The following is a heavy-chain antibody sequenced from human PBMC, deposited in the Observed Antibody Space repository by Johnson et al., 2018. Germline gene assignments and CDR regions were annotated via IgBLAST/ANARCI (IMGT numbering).Heavy chain of an antibody. V-gene: IGHV3-30-3*01. CDR3: ARGVYGDHDAFDI. D-gene: IGHD4-17*01. Sequence: QVQLVQSGGGVVQPGRSLRLSCAASGFTFSSYAMHWVRQAPGKGLEWVAVISYDGSNKYYADSVKGRFTISMDNAKNSLYLQMNSLRAEDTAVYYCARGVYGDHDAFDIWGQGTMVTVSS. CDR2: ISYDGSNK. J-gene: IGHJ3*02. CDR1: GFTFSSYA.